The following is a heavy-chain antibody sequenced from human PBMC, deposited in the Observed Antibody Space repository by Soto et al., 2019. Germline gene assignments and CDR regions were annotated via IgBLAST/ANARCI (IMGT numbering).Heavy chain of an antibody. CDR3: AADIAAAGSCYFCMDV. CDR1: GGSISSGGYY. D-gene: IGHD6-13*01. Sequence: PSETLSLTCTVSGGSISSGGYYWSWIRQHPGKGLEWIGYIYYSGSTYYNPSLKSRVTISVDTSKNQFSLKLSSVTAADTAVYYCAADIAAAGSCYFCMDVWGKGTTVTVSS. V-gene: IGHV4-31*03. J-gene: IGHJ6*04. CDR2: IYYSGST.